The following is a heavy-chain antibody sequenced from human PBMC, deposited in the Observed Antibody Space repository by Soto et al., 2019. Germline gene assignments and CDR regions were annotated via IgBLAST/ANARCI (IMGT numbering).Heavy chain of an antibody. CDR1: GYTFTSYA. J-gene: IGHJ3*02. Sequence: QVPLVQSGAEVKKPGASVKVSCKASGYTFTSYAMHWVRQAPGQRLEWMGWINAGNGNTKYSQKFQGRVTITRDTSASTAYMELSSLRSEDTAVYYCARGHYDSSGYYYYAFDIWGQGTMVTVSS. CDR2: INAGNGNT. D-gene: IGHD3-22*01. V-gene: IGHV1-3*01. CDR3: ARGHYDSSGYYYYAFDI.